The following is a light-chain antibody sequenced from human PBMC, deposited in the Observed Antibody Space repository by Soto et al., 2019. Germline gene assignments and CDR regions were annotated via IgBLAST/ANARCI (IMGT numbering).Light chain of an antibody. J-gene: IGKJ4*01. CDR3: QQYDDWLRLT. Sequence: EIVMTPSPATLSVSPGERATLSCRVSQSVSSNLAWYQQKPGQAPRLLTYGASNRATGIPARFSGSGSGTEFTLTISSLQSEDFAVYYCQQYDDWLRLTFGGGNKVDIK. V-gene: IGKV3D-15*01. CDR1: QSVSSN. CDR2: GAS.